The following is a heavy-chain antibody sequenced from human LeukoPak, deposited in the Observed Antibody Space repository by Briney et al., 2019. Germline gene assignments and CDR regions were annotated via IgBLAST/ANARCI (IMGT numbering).Heavy chain of an antibody. J-gene: IGHJ3*02. CDR3: AREAVGDAFDI. V-gene: IGHV3-48*03. D-gene: IGHD6-19*01. CDR2: IGSSGSTM. Sequence: GGSLRLSCAVSGFTFSSYEMNWVRQAPGKRLEWVSYIGSSGSTMYYADSVKGRFTISRDNAKNSLFLQMNSLRAEDTAVYYCAREAVGDAFDIWGQGTMVTVSS. CDR1: GFTFSSYE.